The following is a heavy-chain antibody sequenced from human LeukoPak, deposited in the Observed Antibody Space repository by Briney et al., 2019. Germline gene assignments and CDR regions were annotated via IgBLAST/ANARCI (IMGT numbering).Heavy chain of an antibody. Sequence: GGSLRLSCAASGFTFSSYAMSWVRQAPGKGLEWVSAISGSGGSTYYADPVKGRFTISRDNSKNTLYLQMNSLRAEDTAVYYCAKDHPYSSSWYNYFDYWGQGTLVTVSS. V-gene: IGHV3-23*01. CDR2: ISGSGGST. D-gene: IGHD6-13*01. CDR3: AKDHPYSSSWYNYFDY. J-gene: IGHJ4*02. CDR1: GFTFSSYA.